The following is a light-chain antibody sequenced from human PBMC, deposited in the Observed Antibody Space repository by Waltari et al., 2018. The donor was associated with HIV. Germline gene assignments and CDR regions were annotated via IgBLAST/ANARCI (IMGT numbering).Light chain of an antibody. CDR2: GNN. CDR3: QSYDNRLRGV. Sequence: QSVLTQPPSVSGAPGQRVRISCTGTTFNIGAGHDVPRYQHLPGTAPKLLIFGNNNRPSGVPDRFSGSKSGSSASLAITGLQAEDEADYYCQSYDNRLRGVFGGGTKVTVL. CDR1: TFNIGAGHD. J-gene: IGLJ3*02. V-gene: IGLV1-40*01.